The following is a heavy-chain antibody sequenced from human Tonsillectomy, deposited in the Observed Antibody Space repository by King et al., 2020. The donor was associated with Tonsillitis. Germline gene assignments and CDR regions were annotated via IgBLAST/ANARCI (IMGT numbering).Heavy chain of an antibody. Sequence: TLKESGPTLVKPTQTLTLTCTFSVFSLSTSGVGVGWIRQPPGKALEWLALIYLDDDKRYSPSLKSRPTTTKDTSQNQVVLSMTNLDPVDTATYYCAHGSSSSLFDYWGQGTLVTVSS. D-gene: IGHD6-6*01. V-gene: IGHV2-5*02. J-gene: IGHJ4*02. CDR2: IYLDDDK. CDR1: VFSLSTSGVG. CDR3: AHGSSSSLFDY.